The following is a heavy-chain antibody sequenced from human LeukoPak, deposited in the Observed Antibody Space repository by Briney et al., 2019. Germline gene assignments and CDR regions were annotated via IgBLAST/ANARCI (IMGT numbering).Heavy chain of an antibody. CDR1: GGSISRYY. Sequence: PSETLSLTCTVSGGSISRYYWSWIRQPPGKGLEWIGYIYYSDSTNYNPSPKSRVTISVDTSKNQFSLKLSSVTAADTAVYYCARGPVGGTTYNDGDAFDIWGQGTMVTVSS. CDR2: IYYSDST. V-gene: IGHV4-59*01. D-gene: IGHD1-7*01. CDR3: ARGPVGGTTYNDGDAFDI. J-gene: IGHJ3*02.